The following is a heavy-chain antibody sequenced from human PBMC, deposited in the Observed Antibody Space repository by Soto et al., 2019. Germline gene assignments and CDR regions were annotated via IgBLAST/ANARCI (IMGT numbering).Heavy chain of an antibody. CDR2: INTYNDDT. J-gene: IGHJ5*02. Sequence: ASVKVSCKASRYAFSNYGINWVRQAPGQGLEWMGWINTYNDDTDYAQNLQGRVTMTTDTSTSTAYMELTSLRSDDTAVYYCARDRGPSSGYYPYWFDPWGQGTLVTVSS. CDR3: ARDRGPSSGYYPYWFDP. CDR1: RYAFSNYG. V-gene: IGHV1-18*01. D-gene: IGHD3-22*01.